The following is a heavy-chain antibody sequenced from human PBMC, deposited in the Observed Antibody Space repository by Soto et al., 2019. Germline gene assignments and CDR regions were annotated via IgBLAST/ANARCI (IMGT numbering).Heavy chain of an antibody. V-gene: IGHV4-39*01. CDR3: ARHISDIVATPGEYYFDY. CDR1: GGSISSSSYY. Sequence: QLQLQESGPGLVKPSETLSLTCTVSGGSISSSSYYWGWIRQPPGKGLEWIGSIYYSGSTYYNPSLKSRVPISVDTSKNQCSLKLSSVTAADTAVYYCARHISDIVATPGEYYFDYWGQGTLVTVSS. J-gene: IGHJ4*02. CDR2: IYYSGST. D-gene: IGHD5-12*01.